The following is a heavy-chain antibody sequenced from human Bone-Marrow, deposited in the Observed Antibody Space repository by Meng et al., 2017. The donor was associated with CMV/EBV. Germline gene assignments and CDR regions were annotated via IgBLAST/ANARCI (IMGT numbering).Heavy chain of an antibody. CDR3: AKEPSSGYRRRLDY. D-gene: IGHD6-25*01. V-gene: IGHV3-23*01. J-gene: IGHJ4*02. CDR1: GFTFDDYA. CDR2: ISGSGSST. Sequence: GESLKISCAASGFTFDDYAMHWVRQAPGKGLEWVSAISGSGSSTYYADSVKGRFTISRDNSKNSLYLQMNSLRVEDTAVHYCAKEPSSGYRRRLDYWGQGTLVTVSS.